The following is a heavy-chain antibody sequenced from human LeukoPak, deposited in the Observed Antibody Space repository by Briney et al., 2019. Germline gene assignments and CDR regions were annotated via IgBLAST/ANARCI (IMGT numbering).Heavy chain of an antibody. D-gene: IGHD5-12*01. V-gene: IGHV3-23*01. CDR2: IGGSGTRT. CDR3: AKDRGVATPGGY. CDR1: GFTFTTYG. J-gene: IGHJ4*02. Sequence: PGGSLRLSCLASGFTFTTYGMNGLRQAPGKGLEWVSGIGGSGTRTYYAASVKGRFTISRDNSKNTLYLQMNSLREEDTAVYYCAKDRGVATPGGYWGQGTLVTVSS.